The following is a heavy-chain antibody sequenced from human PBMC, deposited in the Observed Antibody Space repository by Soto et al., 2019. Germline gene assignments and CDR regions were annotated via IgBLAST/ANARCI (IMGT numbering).Heavy chain of an antibody. Sequence: QVQLVESGGGVVQPGTSLRLSCGASGFSFNSYGMHWVRQAPGKGLEWVAVVWLDGRNKYYEESVKGRFTISRDDSENTLYLQMNSLRDEDTAVYYFGRASDWTTVTRGGMDVWGQGTTVIVSS. CDR3: GRASDWTTVTRGGMDV. CDR2: VWLDGRNK. V-gene: IGHV3-33*01. CDR1: GFSFNSYG. D-gene: IGHD4-17*01. J-gene: IGHJ6*02.